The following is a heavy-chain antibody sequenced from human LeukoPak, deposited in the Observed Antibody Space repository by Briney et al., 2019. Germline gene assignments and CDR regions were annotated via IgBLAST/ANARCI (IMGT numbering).Heavy chain of an antibody. CDR1: GYTFTGYY. Sequence: ASVKVSCKASGYTFTGYYLHWVRQAPGQGLEWMGWINPNSGGTNYAQKLQGRVTMTRDTSITTAYLELSMLKSDDTAVYYCARGPSGAAAGYLSGAFLNYWGQGTLVTVSS. V-gene: IGHV1-2*02. J-gene: IGHJ4*02. CDR3: ARGPSGAAAGYLSGAFLNY. CDR2: INPNSGGT. D-gene: IGHD2-15*01.